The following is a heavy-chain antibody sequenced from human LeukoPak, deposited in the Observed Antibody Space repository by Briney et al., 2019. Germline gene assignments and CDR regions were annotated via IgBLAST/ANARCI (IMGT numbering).Heavy chain of an antibody. J-gene: IGHJ6*03. V-gene: IGHV3-53*01. CDR1: GFTVSSNY. CDR3: ASGSGSYRTPYYYMDV. Sequence: GGSLRLSCVASGFTVSSNYMSWVRQAPGKGLDWVLVIYSGGSTYYADSVKGRFTISRDNSKNTLYLQMSSLRAEDTAVYYCASGSGSYRTPYYYMDVWGTGTTVTVSS. D-gene: IGHD3-10*01. CDR2: IYSGGST.